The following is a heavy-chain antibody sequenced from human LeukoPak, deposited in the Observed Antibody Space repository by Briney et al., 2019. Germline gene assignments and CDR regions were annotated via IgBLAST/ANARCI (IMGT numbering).Heavy chain of an antibody. Sequence: ASVKVSCKASGYTFTSYDMHWVRQAPGQGLGWMGIINPSGGSTSYAQKFQGRVTMTRDTSTSTVYMELSSLRSEDTAVYYCARDPSSSGIAVDFDYWGQGTLVTVSS. D-gene: IGHD6-19*01. CDR1: GYTFTSYD. J-gene: IGHJ4*02. CDR3: ARDPSSSGIAVDFDY. CDR2: INPSGGST. V-gene: IGHV1-46*01.